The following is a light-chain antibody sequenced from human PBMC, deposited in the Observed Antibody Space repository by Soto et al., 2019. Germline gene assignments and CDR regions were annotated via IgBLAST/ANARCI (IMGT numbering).Light chain of an antibody. CDR1: QSISYW. J-gene: IGKJ1*01. V-gene: IGKV1-5*01. Sequence: DIQMTHSPSTLSASVGDRVTITCRASQSISYWLAWYQQKPGKAPKVLIYDASSLESGAPSRFSGSGSGTEFTLTINSLQPDDLATYYCQQYNTYWTFGQG. CDR2: DAS. CDR3: QQYNTYWT.